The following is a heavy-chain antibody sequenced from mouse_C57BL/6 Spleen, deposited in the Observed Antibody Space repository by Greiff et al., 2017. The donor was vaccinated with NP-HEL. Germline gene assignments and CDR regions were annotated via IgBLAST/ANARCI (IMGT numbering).Heavy chain of an antibody. Sequence: EVKVVESGGGLVKPGGSLKLSCAASGFTFSSYAMSWVRQTPEKRLEWVATISDGGSYTYYPDNVKGRFTISRDNAKNNLYLQMSHLKSEDTAMYYCARDGYFDYGGQGTTLTVSS. CDR2: ISDGGSYT. V-gene: IGHV5-4*01. J-gene: IGHJ2*01. CDR1: GFTFSSYA. CDR3: ARDGYFDY.